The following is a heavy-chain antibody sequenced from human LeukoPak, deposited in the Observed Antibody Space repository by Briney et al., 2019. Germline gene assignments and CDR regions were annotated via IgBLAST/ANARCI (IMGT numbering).Heavy chain of an antibody. CDR2: MNPNSGNT. Sequence: GASVKVSCKASGYTFTGYYMHWVRQAPGQGLEWMGWMNPNSGNTGYAQKFQGRVTMTTDTSTSTAYMELRSLRSDDTAVYYCARDDYYDSSGYKGYWGQGTLVTVSS. CDR1: GYTFTGYY. V-gene: IGHV1-2*02. CDR3: ARDDYYDSSGYKGY. D-gene: IGHD3-22*01. J-gene: IGHJ4*02.